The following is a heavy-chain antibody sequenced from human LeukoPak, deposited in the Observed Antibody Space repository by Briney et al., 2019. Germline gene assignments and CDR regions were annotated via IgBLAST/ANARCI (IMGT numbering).Heavy chain of an antibody. V-gene: IGHV1-18*01. Sequence: GASVKVSCKASGGTFSSYAINWVRQAPGQGLEWMGWISAYNGNTNYAQKFQGRVTMTRDTSTSTVNLELSSLRSEDTAVYYCTRGGEYSASPGVDWGQGTLVTVSS. D-gene: IGHD6-6*01. J-gene: IGHJ4*02. CDR2: ISAYNGNT. CDR1: GGTFSSYA. CDR3: TRGGEYSASPGVD.